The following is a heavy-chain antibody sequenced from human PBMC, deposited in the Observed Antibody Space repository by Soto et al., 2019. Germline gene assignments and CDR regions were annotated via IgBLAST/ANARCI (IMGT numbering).Heavy chain of an antibody. CDR3: ARWGTVVLPQDWFDP. V-gene: IGHV1-3*04. CDR2: INTGSGNT. J-gene: IGHJ5*02. D-gene: IGHD3-16*01. Sequence: QVQLVQSGAEVKKPGASVKVSCKASGYTFTSYAIHWVRQAPGQRLEWLGWINTGSGNTKFSQNFQGRVTITRDTSANTAFMELSSLRSEDMAVYYCARWGTVVLPQDWFDPWGQGTLVTVSS. CDR1: GYTFTSYA.